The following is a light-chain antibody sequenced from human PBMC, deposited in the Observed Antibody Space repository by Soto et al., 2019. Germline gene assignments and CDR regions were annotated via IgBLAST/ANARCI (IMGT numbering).Light chain of an antibody. Sequence: EIVMTQSPATLSVSPGERATLSCRASQSVSSNLAWYQQKPGQAPRLLIYGASTRATGIPARFSGSGSGTEFTLTISSLQSEYFAVYYCQQYNNWPRGTFGQGTKVEIK. CDR2: GAS. J-gene: IGKJ1*01. CDR3: QQYNNWPRGT. CDR1: QSVSSN. V-gene: IGKV3-15*01.